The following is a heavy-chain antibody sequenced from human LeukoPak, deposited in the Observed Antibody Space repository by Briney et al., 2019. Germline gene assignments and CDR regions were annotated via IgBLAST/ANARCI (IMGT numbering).Heavy chain of an antibody. CDR1: GFTFSSYG. CDR2: ISGGGVST. V-gene: IGHV3-23*01. J-gene: IGHJ4*02. CDR3: AKDLSLISYGCFHY. D-gene: IGHD5-18*01. Sequence: GGSLRLSCAASGFTFSSYGMNWVRQAPGKGLEWVSAISGGGVSTYYADSVRGRFTISRDNSKNTLYLQMNSLRAEDTAVYYCAKDLSLISYGCFHYWGQGTLVTVSS.